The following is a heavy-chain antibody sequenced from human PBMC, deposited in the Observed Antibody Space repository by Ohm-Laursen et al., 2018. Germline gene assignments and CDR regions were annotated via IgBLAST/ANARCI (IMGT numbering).Heavy chain of an antibody. J-gene: IGHJ6*02. CDR1: GGSISSSSYY. V-gene: IGHV4-61*05. Sequence: TLSLTCTVSGGSISSSSYYWSWIRQPPGKGLEWIGYIYYSGSTNYNPSLKSRVTISVDTPKNQFSLKLSSVTAADTAVYYCARQDGDYRYYYGMDVWGQGTTVTVSS. CDR2: IYYSGST. CDR3: ARQDGDYRYYYGMDV. D-gene: IGHD4-17*01.